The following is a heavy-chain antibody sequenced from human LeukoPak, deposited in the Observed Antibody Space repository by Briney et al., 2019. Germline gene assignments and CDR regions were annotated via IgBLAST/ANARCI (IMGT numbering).Heavy chain of an antibody. CDR1: GFTFSDYY. CDR2: IKQDGSEK. V-gene: IGHV3-7*01. D-gene: IGHD6-13*01. CDR3: ASGGYSSPEYYFDY. Sequence: PGGSLRLSCAASGFTFSDYYMSWIRQAPGKGLEWVANIKQDGSEKYYVDSVKGRFTISRDNAKNSLYLQMNGLRAEDTAVYYCASGGYSSPEYYFDYWGQGTLVTVSS. J-gene: IGHJ4*02.